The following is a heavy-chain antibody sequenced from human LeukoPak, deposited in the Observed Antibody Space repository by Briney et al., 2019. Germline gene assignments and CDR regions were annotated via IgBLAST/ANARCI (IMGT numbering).Heavy chain of an antibody. CDR2: ISTSGST. CDR3: AKVAVVGYWYFDL. CDR1: GGSISNYY. Sequence: SSETLSLTCTLSGGSISNYYWSWIRQSAGKGMEWIGLISTSGSTKSNPSLKSRVTMSVDTSKNQSSLKLSSVTAADTALYCCAKVAVVGYWYFDLWGRGTLVTVSS. D-gene: IGHD6-19*01. J-gene: IGHJ2*01. V-gene: IGHV4-4*07.